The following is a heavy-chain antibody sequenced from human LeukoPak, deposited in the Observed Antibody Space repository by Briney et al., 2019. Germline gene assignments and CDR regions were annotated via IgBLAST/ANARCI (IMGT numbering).Heavy chain of an antibody. CDR2: IYHSGST. V-gene: IGHV4-4*02. CDR1: GGSISSSNW. J-gene: IGHJ4*02. D-gene: IGHD3-10*01. Sequence: SETLSLTCAVSGGSISSSNWWSWVRQPPGKGLEWIGEIYHSGSTNYNPSLKSRVTISVDTSKNQFSLKLSSVTAADTAVYYCARDSTMVRGVHFDYWGQGTLVTVSS. CDR3: ARDSTMVRGVHFDY.